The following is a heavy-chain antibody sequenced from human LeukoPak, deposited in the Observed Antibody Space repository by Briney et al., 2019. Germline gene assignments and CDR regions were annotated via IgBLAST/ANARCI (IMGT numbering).Heavy chain of an antibody. CDR1: GFSLNNNG. Sequence: GGSLRLSCAASGFSLNNNGMNWIRQAPGKGLEWVSSISSTSTYIYYADSVRGRFTISRDNARNSLYLQMNSLGAEDTAVYYCARIPVRVSGGGPHWFDPWGQGTLVTVSS. D-gene: IGHD2-8*01. CDR2: ISSTSTYI. CDR3: ARIPVRVSGGGPHWFDP. J-gene: IGHJ5*02. V-gene: IGHV3-21*01.